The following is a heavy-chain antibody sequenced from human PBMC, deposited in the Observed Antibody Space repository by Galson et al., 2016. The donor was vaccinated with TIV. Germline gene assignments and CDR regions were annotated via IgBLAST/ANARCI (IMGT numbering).Heavy chain of an antibody. J-gene: IGHJ6*02. D-gene: IGHD3-3*01. CDR2: VRYDGSHK. Sequence: SLRLSCAASGFTFSTYVMHWVRQAPGKGLEWVAFVRYDGSHKNCADSVKGRFTISRDNSKYTLYLQMNSLRAEDTAVYYCAKGMAIFGVIPPWGGMDGWGQGTTVTVSS. CDR3: AKGMAIFGVIPPWGGMDG. V-gene: IGHV3-30*02. CDR1: GFTFSTYV.